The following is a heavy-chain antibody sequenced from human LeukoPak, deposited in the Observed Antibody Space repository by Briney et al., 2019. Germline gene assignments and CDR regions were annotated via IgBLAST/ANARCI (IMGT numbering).Heavy chain of an antibody. V-gene: IGHV3-33*01. CDR1: GFTFSSYG. J-gene: IGHJ4*02. CDR2: IWYDGSNK. D-gene: IGHD1-26*01. CDR3: ARDRTLLVGAIGY. Sequence: GGSLRLSCAASGFTFSSYGMHWVRQAPGKGLEWVAVIWYDGSNKYYADSVKDRFTISRDNSKNTLYLQMNSLRAEDTAVYYCARDRTLLVGAIGYWGQGTLVTVSP.